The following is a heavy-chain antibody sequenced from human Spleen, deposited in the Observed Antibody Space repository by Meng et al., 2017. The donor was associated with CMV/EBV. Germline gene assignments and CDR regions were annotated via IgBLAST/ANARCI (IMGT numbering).Heavy chain of an antibody. D-gene: IGHD1-7*01. CDR3: ARAAGITGTTPFDP. CDR1: GFNFRIYG. CDR2: IRYDGSDK. V-gene: IGHV3-30*02. Sequence: GGSLRLSCATSGFNFRIYGMHWVRHLPGKGLEWVAFIRYDGSDKYYGESVKGRFTISRDNAKNSLYLQMNSLRAEDAAVYYCARAAGITGTTPFDPWGQGTLVTVSS. J-gene: IGHJ5*02.